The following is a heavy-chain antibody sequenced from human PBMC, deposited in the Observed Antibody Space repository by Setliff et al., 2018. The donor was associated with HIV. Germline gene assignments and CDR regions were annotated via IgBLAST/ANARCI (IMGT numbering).Heavy chain of an antibody. CDR2: IRSKTYGGTT. CDR3: NMYYGSGSYYYYYYYMGV. V-gene: IGHV3-49*04. Sequence: SLRLSCTASGFTFGDYPMSWVRQAPGKGLEWVGFIRSKTYGGTTEYAASVKGRFTISRDDSKNIAYLQMNSLKTEDTAIYYCNMYYGSGSYYYYYYYMGVWGKGTTVTVSS. CDR1: GFTFGDYP. D-gene: IGHD3-10*01. J-gene: IGHJ6*03.